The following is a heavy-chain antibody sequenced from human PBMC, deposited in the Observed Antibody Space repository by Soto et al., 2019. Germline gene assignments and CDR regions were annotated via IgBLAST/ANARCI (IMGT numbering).Heavy chain of an antibody. J-gene: IGHJ3*02. Sequence: EVQLVESGGGLVQPGGSLRLSCAASGFTVSNYYMTWVRQAPGKGLEWVSVLYSGGTTNYADSVKGRFTISRDNSKNTVYLQMNSLRADDTAIYYCAREQTDAFDICGQGTTVTVSS. CDR2: LYSGGTT. CDR3: AREQTDAFDI. CDR1: GFTVSNYY. V-gene: IGHV3-66*01.